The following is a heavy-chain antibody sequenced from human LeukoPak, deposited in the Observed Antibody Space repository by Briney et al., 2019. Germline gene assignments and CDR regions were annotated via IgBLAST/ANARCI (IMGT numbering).Heavy chain of an antibody. Sequence: PGGSLRLSCAASGFTFSSYDMHWVRQATGKGLEWVSAIGTAGDTYYPGSVKGRFTISRENAKNSLYLQMNSLRAGDTAVYYCARGSYYYYMDVWGKGTTVTISS. CDR3: ARGSYYYYMDV. CDR2: IGTAGDT. V-gene: IGHV3-13*01. CDR1: GFTFSSYD. J-gene: IGHJ6*03.